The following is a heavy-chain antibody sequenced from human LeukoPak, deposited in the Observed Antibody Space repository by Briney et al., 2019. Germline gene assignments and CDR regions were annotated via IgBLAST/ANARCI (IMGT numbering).Heavy chain of an antibody. Sequence: SETLTLTCAVSDGTISYYSRSWIRQPAGKGLEWIGRIYVGGGTNYSPSLKSGVSMSLDKSKNQLSLKLISVSAADTAVYYCATWHRNSQDVWG. CDR2: IYVGGGT. D-gene: IGHD1-7*01. CDR3: ATWHRNSQDV. J-gene: IGHJ6*02. CDR1: DGTISYYS. V-gene: IGHV4-4*07.